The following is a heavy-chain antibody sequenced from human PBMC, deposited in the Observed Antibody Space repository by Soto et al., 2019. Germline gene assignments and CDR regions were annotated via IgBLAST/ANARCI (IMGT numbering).Heavy chain of an antibody. D-gene: IGHD2-2*01. Sequence: QLQLQESGPGLVKPSETLSLTCTVSGGSISSSSYYWGWIRQPPGKGLEWIGSIYYSGSTYYNPSLKSRVTISDATSNNQSLLKLSVVTAADTAVYCCARVTSSTSPLCYYYYYMDVWGKGTTVTVSS. CDR1: GGSISSSSYY. J-gene: IGHJ6*03. CDR2: IYYSGST. CDR3: ARVTSSTSPLCYYYYYMDV. V-gene: IGHV4-39*01.